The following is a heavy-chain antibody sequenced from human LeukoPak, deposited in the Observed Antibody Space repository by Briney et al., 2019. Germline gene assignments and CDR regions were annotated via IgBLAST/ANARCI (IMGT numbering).Heavy chain of an antibody. CDR2: ISYDGSNK. CDR1: GFIFSDYY. CDR3: AREEWYYFDY. V-gene: IGHV3-30-3*01. J-gene: IGHJ4*02. D-gene: IGHD3-3*01. Sequence: GGSLRLSCAASGFIFSDYYTSWIRQAPGKGLEWVAVISYDGSNKYYADSVQGRFTISRDNSKNTLYLQMNSLRAEDTAVYYCAREEWYYFDYWGQGTLVTVSS.